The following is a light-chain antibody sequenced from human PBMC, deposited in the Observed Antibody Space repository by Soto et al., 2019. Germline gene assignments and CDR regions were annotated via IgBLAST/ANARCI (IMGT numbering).Light chain of an antibody. CDR3: SSYAGSNTDVV. CDR1: SSDVGGYKY. CDR2: EVS. J-gene: IGLJ2*01. Sequence: QSVLTQPPSASGSPGQSVTISCTGTSSDVGGYKYVSWYQQHPGKAPKLMIYEVSKRPSGVPDRFSGSKSGNTASLTVSGIQAEDEADYYCSSYAGSNTDVVFGGGTKLTVL. V-gene: IGLV2-8*01.